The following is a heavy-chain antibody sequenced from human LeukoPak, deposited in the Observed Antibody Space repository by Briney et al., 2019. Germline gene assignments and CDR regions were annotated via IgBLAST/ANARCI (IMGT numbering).Heavy chain of an antibody. V-gene: IGHV3-49*04. CDR3: TRSGATVSGWPFPYDY. J-gene: IGHJ4*02. CDR2: IRSKAYGGTT. Sequence: PGRSLRLSCTASGFTFGDYAMSWARQAPGKGLEWVGFIRSKAYGGTTEYAASVKGRFTISRDDSKSIAYLQMNSLKTEDTAVYYCTRSGATVSGWPFPYDYWGQGTLVTVSS. D-gene: IGHD6-19*01. CDR1: GFTFGDYA.